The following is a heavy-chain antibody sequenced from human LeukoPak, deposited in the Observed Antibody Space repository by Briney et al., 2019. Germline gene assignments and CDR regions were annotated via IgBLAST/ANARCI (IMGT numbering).Heavy chain of an antibody. J-gene: IGHJ4*02. CDR1: GFTFSSYA. Sequence: PGGSLRLSCAASGFTFSSYAMHWVRQAPGKGLEWVAVISYDGSNKYYADSVKGRFTISRDNSKNTLYLKINSLRAEDTAVYYCAGKWALEGYWGQGTLVTVSS. CDR2: ISYDGSNK. V-gene: IGHV3-30-3*01. D-gene: IGHD1-1*01. CDR3: AGKWALEGY.